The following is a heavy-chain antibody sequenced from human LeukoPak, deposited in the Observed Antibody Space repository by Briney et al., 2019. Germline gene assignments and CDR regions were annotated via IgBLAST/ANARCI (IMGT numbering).Heavy chain of an antibody. CDR3: GRGGYNYYYYMAV. CDR1: GGSISSGSYY. J-gene: IGHJ6*03. V-gene: IGHV4-61*02. CDR2: IYTSGST. Sequence: SQTLSLTCTVSGGSISSGSYYWSWIRQPAGKGLEWIGRIYTSGSTNYNPSLKSRVTISVDTSKNQFSLKLSSLTAAYTAVYYGGRGGYNYYYYMAVGGKGTTVPVSS.